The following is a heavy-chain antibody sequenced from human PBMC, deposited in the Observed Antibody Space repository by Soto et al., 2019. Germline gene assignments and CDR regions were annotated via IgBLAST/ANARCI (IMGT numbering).Heavy chain of an antibody. Sequence: EVQLVQSGAEVKKPGESLKISCKGSGYSFSTSWIAWVRQMPGKGLEWMGIVNPGDSDTRYSPSFQGQVTISADKSISTAYLQWSSLKASDTAMYYCARQGRYDRGGPFWGPAYYCDYWGQGTLVTVSS. V-gene: IGHV5-51*01. J-gene: IGHJ4*02. D-gene: IGHD3-22*01. CDR2: VNPGDSDT. CDR1: GYSFSTSW. CDR3: ARQGRYDRGGPFWGPAYYCDY.